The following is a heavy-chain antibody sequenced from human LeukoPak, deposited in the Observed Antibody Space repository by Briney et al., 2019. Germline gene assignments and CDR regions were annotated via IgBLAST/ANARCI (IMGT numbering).Heavy chain of an antibody. CDR3: AKEIAVAGLVY. CDR1: GFTFSSYE. V-gene: IGHV3-48*03. CDR2: ITSSDSTT. Sequence: GGSLRLSCVASGFTFSSYEMNWVRQAPGKGLEWLSYITSSDSTTHYADSVKGRFTISRDNSKNTLYLQMNSLRAEDTAAYYCAKEIAVAGLVYWGQGTLVTVSS. D-gene: IGHD6-19*01. J-gene: IGHJ4*02.